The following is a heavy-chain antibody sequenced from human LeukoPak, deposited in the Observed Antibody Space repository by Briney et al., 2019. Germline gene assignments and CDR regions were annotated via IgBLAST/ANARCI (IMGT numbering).Heavy chain of an antibody. CDR1: GFTFSSYL. Sequence: PGGSLRLSCAGSGFTFSSYLMHWVRQAPGKGLVWVSRLNSDGSSTDYADSVKGRFTISRDNAKNTLYLQMNSLRAEDTAVYYCSRAGHYYYGMDVWGQGTTVTVSS. J-gene: IGHJ6*02. CDR2: LNSDGSST. D-gene: IGHD2-8*02. CDR3: SRAGHYYYGMDV. V-gene: IGHV3-74*01.